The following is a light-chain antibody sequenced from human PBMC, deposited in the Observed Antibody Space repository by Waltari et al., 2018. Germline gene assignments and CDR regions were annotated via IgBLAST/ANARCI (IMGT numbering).Light chain of an antibody. CDR1: RSDIGGHNY. Sequence: QSALTQPASVSGSPGQTITISCTGTRSDIGGHNYFSWYQQHPGKAPKLMIYDVVKRPSGVSNRFSGSKSGNTASLTISGLQAEDDAIYYCSSYASSKFGGGTKLTVL. V-gene: IGLV2-14*01. CDR3: SSYASSK. CDR2: DVV. J-gene: IGLJ2*01.